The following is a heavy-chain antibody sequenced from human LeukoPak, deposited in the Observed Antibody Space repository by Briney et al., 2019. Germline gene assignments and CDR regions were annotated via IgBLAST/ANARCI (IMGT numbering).Heavy chain of an antibody. Sequence: ASVKVSCKASGGTFSSYAISWVRQAPGQGLEWMGGIIPIFGTANYAQKFQGRVTITADKSTSTAYMELSSLRSEDTAVYYCARDHAGSSGYRSPVLDYWGQGTLVTVSS. CDR1: GGTFSSYA. V-gene: IGHV1-69*06. J-gene: IGHJ4*02. CDR2: IIPIFGTA. D-gene: IGHD3-22*01. CDR3: ARDHAGSSGYRSPVLDY.